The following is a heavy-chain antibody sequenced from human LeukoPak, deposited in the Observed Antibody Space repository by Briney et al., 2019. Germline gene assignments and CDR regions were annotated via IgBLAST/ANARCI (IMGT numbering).Heavy chain of an antibody. CDR3: ARTMVRGVIIEDAFDI. J-gene: IGHJ3*02. D-gene: IGHD3-10*01. CDR2: IYYSGST. V-gene: IGHV4-39*07. CDR1: GGSISSYY. Sequence: SETLSLTCTVSGGSISSYYWGWIRQPPGKGLEWIGSIYYSGSTYYNPSLKSRVTISVDTSKNQFSLKLSSVTAADTAVYYCARTMVRGVIIEDAFDIWGQGTMVTVSS.